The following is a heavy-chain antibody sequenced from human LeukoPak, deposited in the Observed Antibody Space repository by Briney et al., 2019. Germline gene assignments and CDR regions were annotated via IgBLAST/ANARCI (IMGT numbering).Heavy chain of an antibody. Sequence: GGSLRLSCAASGFTFNSYWMHWVRQAPGKGLIWVSRINSDGSSTIYADSVKGRFTISRDNAKNTLNLQMNSLRAEDTAVYYCARGVPPYYYYMDVWGKGTTVTVSS. CDR3: ARGVPPYYYYMDV. CDR2: INSDGSST. CDR1: GFTFNSYW. V-gene: IGHV3-74*01. J-gene: IGHJ6*03.